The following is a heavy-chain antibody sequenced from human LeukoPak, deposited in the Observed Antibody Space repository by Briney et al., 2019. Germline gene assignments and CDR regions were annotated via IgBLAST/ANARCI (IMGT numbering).Heavy chain of an antibody. Sequence: SQTLSLTCTVSGGXISSGDYYWSWIRQPPGKSLEWIGYIYYSGSTNYNPSLKSRVTISIDTSKNQFSLKLSSVTAADTAVYYCARPANSPYYAMDVWGQGTTVTVSS. CDR2: IYYSGST. CDR3: ARPANSPYYAMDV. J-gene: IGHJ6*02. CDR1: GGXISSGDYY. D-gene: IGHD4-23*01. V-gene: IGHV4-30-4*01.